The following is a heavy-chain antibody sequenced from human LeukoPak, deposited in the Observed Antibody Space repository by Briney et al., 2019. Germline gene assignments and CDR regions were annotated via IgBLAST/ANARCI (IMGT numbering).Heavy chain of an antibody. V-gene: IGHV5-51*01. J-gene: IGHJ4*02. CDR3: ARPDYYDTSGYWAPGY. D-gene: IGHD3-22*01. CDR2: IYPGDSDT. Sequence: GESLKISCKGSGYTFTAYWIGWVRQVPGKGLEWMGIIYPGDSDTRYSPSFQGQVTISADKSISTAYLQWSSLKASDTAMYYCARPDYYDTSGYWAPGYWGQGTLVTVSS. CDR1: GYTFTAYW.